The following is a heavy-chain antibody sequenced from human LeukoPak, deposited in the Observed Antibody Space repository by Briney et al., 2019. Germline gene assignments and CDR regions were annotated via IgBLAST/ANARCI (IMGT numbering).Heavy chain of an antibody. V-gene: IGHV3-23*01. CDR3: ARGRRVVSFGY. D-gene: IGHD3-22*01. Sequence: GGSLRLSCAASGFTFSSYGMSWVRQAPGKGLEWVSAISGSGGSTYYADSVKGRFTISRDNSKNTLYLQMNSLRAEDTAVYYCARGRRVVSFGYWGQGTLVTVSS. CDR2: ISGSGGST. CDR1: GFTFSSYG. J-gene: IGHJ4*02.